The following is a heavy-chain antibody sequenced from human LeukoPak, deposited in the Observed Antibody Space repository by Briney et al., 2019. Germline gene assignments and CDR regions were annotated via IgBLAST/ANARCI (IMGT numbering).Heavy chain of an antibody. CDR3: ARGLGRFLEWSEYFDP. D-gene: IGHD3-3*01. J-gene: IGHJ5*02. Sequence: GESLKISCQGSGYDSGVSFTSHSIAWVRQMPGKGLEWMGIIYPGDSDTGYSPSFQGQVTISADKSISTAYLQWSSLKASDTAMYYCARGLGRFLEWSEYFDPWGQGTLVTVSS. CDR2: IYPGDSDT. CDR1: GYDSGVSFTSHS. V-gene: IGHV5-51*01.